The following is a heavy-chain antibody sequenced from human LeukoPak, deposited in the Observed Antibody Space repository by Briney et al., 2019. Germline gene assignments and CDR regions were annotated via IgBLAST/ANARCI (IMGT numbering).Heavy chain of an antibody. Sequence: PGGSLRLSCAASGFTFSSYGMHWVRQAPGKGLEWVAVISYDGSNKYYADSVKGRFTISRDNSKNTLYLQMNSLRAEDTAVYYCAKDQVAVGWMSFDYWGQGTLVTVSS. CDR3: AKDQVAVGWMSFDY. D-gene: IGHD6-19*01. V-gene: IGHV3-30*18. J-gene: IGHJ4*02. CDR2: ISYDGSNK. CDR1: GFTFSSYG.